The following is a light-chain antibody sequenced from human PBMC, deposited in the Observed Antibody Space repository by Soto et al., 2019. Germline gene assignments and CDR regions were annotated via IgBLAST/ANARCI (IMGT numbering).Light chain of an antibody. CDR2: GVT. CDR3: TSYTSSSTQV. CDR1: SSDIGGYDY. V-gene: IGLV2-14*01. J-gene: IGLJ1*01. Sequence: QSVLTQPASVSGSPGQSITISCTGTSSDIGGYDYVSWYQHHPGKAPKFIIYGVTNRPSGVSHRFSGSKSANTASLTISGLQAEDEADYYCTSYTSSSTQVFGTGTKGTVL.